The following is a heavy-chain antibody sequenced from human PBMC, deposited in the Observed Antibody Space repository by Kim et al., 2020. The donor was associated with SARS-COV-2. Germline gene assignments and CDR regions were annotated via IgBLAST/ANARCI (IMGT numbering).Heavy chain of an antibody. J-gene: IGHJ4*02. V-gene: IGHV4-39*01. CDR1: GGSISSSSYY. D-gene: IGHD3-10*01. CDR3: ARPDPTYYYGSGSLVY. CDR2: IYSSGST. Sequence: SETLSLTCTFSGGSISSSSYYWGWIRQPPGKGLEWIGRIYSSGSTYSNPSLTSRVTISVDTSKNQFSLKLSSVTAADTAVYYCARPDPTYYYGSGSLVYWGQGTLFTVSS.